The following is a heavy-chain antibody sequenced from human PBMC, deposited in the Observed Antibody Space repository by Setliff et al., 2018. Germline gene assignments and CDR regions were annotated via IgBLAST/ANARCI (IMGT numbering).Heavy chain of an antibody. D-gene: IGHD7-27*01. J-gene: IGHJ3*02. V-gene: IGHV6-1*01. CDR2: TFYRSKWYY. Sequence: SQTLSFTCAISGDSVSSNGAAWNWIRQSPSGGLEWLGRTFYRSKWYYDYALSVKSRITVNPDTSKNQFSLHLNSATPEDTAVYYCARDSELGLDALDIWGQGTMVTVSS. CDR3: ARDSELGLDALDI. CDR1: GDSVSSNGAA.